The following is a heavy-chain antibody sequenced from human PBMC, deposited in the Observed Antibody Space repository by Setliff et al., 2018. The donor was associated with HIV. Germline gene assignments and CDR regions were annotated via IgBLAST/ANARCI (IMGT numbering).Heavy chain of an antibody. J-gene: IGHJ6*03. V-gene: IGHV4-31*03. D-gene: IGHD2-8*01. CDR3: ARDSANGKTANLNYLDV. Sequence: PSETLSLTCTVSDGSISSGGYYWSWIRQHPGKGLEWITYIYYTGSTYSNPSLQSRVRISVDTSKNQFSLRLSSVTAADTAVYYCARDSANGKTANLNYLDVWGKGTTVTVSS. CDR2: IYYTGST. CDR1: DGSISSGGYY.